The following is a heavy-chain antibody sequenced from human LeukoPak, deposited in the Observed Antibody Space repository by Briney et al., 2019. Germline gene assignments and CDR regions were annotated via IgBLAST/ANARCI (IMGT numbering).Heavy chain of an antibody. D-gene: IGHD4-23*01. CDR1: GFAFSDYS. V-gene: IGHV3-11*01. CDR2: ISSSGSTI. J-gene: IGHJ6*02. Sequence: GGSLRLSCAASGFAFSDYSMTWVRQAPGKGLEWVSYISSSGSTIYYADSVKGRFTISRDNAKNSLYLQMNSLRAEDTAVYYCARVRHGGYGMDVWGQGTTVTVSS. CDR3: ARVRHGGYGMDV.